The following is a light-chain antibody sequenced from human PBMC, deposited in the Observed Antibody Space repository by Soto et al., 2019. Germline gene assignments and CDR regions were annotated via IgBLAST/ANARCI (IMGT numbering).Light chain of an antibody. CDR3: SSYTSASTPLV. J-gene: IGLJ2*01. CDR1: GSDVGGYNY. CDR2: DVS. V-gene: IGLV2-14*01. Sequence: QSALTRPASVSGSPGQSITISCTGTGSDVGGYNYVYWYQQHPGKAPKVMIYDVSNRPSGVSNRFSGSKSGNTASLTISGLQPEDEADYYCSSYTSASTPLVFGGGTKLTVL.